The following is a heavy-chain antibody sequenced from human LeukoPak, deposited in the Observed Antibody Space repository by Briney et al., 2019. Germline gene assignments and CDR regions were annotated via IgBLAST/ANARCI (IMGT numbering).Heavy chain of an antibody. CDR1: GFTVSSNY. CDR3: ARDAPPYSSSWSVPYHPYGMDV. V-gene: IGHV3-66*01. CDR2: SYSGGST. D-gene: IGHD6-13*01. Sequence: GGSLRLSCAASGFTVSSNYMSWVRLAPGKGLEWVSVSYSGGSTYYADSVKGRFTISRDNSKNTLYLQMNSLRAEDTAVYYCARDAPPYSSSWSVPYHPYGMDVWGQGTTVTVSS. J-gene: IGHJ6*02.